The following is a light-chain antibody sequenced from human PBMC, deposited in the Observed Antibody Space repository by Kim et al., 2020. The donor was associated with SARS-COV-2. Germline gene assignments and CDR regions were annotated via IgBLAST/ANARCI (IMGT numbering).Light chain of an antibody. CDR1: SSNIGSNY. CDR2: RNN. Sequence: GQRVTISCSGSSSNIGSNYVYWYQQLLGTAPKLLIYRNNQRPSGVPDRFSGSKSGTSASLAISGLRSEDEADYYCAAWDDSLSGPVFGGGTKLTVL. CDR3: AAWDDSLSGPV. V-gene: IGLV1-47*01. J-gene: IGLJ3*02.